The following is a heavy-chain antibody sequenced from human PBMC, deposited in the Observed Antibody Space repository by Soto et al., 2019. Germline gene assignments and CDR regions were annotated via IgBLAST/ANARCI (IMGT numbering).Heavy chain of an antibody. CDR1: GGTFSSYT. V-gene: IGHV1-69*02. CDR2: IIPILGIA. J-gene: IGHJ3*02. Sequence: QVQLVQSGAEVKKPGSSVKVSCKASGGTFSSYTISWVRQAPGQGLEWRGRIIPILGIANYAQKFQGRVTITADKSTSTAYMEPSSLRSEDTAVYYCASVGRSDTAMDRGDAFDIWGQGSMVTVSS. CDR3: ASVGRSDTAMDRGDAFDI. D-gene: IGHD5-18*01.